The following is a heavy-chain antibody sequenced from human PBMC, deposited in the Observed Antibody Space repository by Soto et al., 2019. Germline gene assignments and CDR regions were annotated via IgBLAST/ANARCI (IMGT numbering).Heavy chain of an antibody. CDR2: TYFRCTWYN. CDR3: AKGKNRGPKSGYAFDH. J-gene: IGHJ4*02. Sequence: RTLLLPCAISGAGVSSNTASWTWIRQSPSRGLEWLGRTYFRCTWYNDYAFYVNRRIIMNIDTSNNQFSLGLNSPTPGDTALYLRAKGKNRGPKSGYAFDHWGQGIMVTVSS. D-gene: IGHD6-25*01. V-gene: IGHV6-1*01. CDR1: GAGVSSNTAS.